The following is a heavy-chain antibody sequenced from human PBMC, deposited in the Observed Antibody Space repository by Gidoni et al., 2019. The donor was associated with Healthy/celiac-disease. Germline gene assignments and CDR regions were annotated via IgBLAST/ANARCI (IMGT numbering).Heavy chain of an antibody. CDR3: AGTGDIVVVTGFTP. CDR2: GIPILGIA. CDR1: ESTFTSYT. J-gene: IGHJ5*02. D-gene: IGHD2-21*02. Sequence: VQLAQSGAEVKKPGSSVNVSCKASESTFTSYTTSWVRQAPGQGLEWMGRGIPILGIANCAQKFQGRVTNTADKSTSTAYMELSSLRSEDTAVYYCAGTGDIVVVTGFTPWGQGTLVTVSS. V-gene: IGHV1-69*02.